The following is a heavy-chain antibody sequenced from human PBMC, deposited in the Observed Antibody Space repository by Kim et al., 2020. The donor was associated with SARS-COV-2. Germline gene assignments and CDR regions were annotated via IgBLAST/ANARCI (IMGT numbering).Heavy chain of an antibody. D-gene: IGHD6-13*01. Sequence: GGSLRLSCAASGFTFKSYAMSWVRQAPGKGLEWVSALSGRADATYYADSVRGRFTISRDNSKDTLYLQMNSLRAEDTAVYYCAKESQYSRSRLYYFDCWGQGTLVTVSS. CDR1: GFTFKSYA. J-gene: IGHJ4*02. CDR3: AKESQYSRSRLYYFDC. CDR2: LSGRADAT. V-gene: IGHV3-23*01.